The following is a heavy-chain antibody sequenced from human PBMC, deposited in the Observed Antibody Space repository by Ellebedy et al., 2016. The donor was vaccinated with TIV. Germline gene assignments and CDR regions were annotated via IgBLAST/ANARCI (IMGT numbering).Heavy chain of an antibody. D-gene: IGHD6-13*01. CDR3: ARGGSRSSSQRD. Sequence: MPGGSLRLSCAVYGGSFSGYYWNWIRQPPGEGLEWIGEINHSGSANYNPSLKSRVTISVDSSKNQFSLKLSSVTAADTAVYYCARGGSRSSSQRDWGQGTLVTVSS. V-gene: IGHV4-34*01. CDR2: INHSGSA. CDR1: GGSFSGYY. J-gene: IGHJ4*02.